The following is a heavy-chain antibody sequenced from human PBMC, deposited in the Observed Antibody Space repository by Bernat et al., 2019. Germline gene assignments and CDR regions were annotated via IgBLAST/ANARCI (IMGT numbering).Heavy chain of an antibody. CDR1: GGSISSSNW. V-gene: IGHV4-4*02. Sequence: QVQLQESGPGLVKPSGTLSLTCAVSGGSISSSNWWSWVRQPPGKGLEWIGEIYHSGSTNYNPSLKSRVTISVDKSKNQFSLKLSSVTAADTAVYYCARWGGIYDSLPYYYYYGMDVWGQGTTVTVSS. CDR2: IYHSGST. D-gene: IGHD3-3*01. CDR3: ARWGGIYDSLPYYYYYGMDV. J-gene: IGHJ6*02.